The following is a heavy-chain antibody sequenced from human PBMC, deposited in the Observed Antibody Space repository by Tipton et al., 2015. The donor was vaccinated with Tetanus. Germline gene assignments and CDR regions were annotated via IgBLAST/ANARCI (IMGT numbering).Heavy chain of an antibody. CDR1: GGSISSYY. D-gene: IGHD3-22*01. CDR3: ARLAGYHYDSSGYYPGAFDI. J-gene: IGHJ3*02. CDR2: IYYSGST. Sequence: LRLSCTVSGGSISSYYWSWIRQPPGKGLEWIGYIYYSGSTNYNPSLKSRVTISVDTSKNQFSLKLSSVTAADTAVYYCARLAGYHYDSSGYYPGAFDIWGQGTMVTVSS. V-gene: IGHV4-59*01.